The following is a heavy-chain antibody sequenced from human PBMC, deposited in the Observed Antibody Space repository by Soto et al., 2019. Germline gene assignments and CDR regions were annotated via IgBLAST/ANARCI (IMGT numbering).Heavy chain of an antibody. J-gene: IGHJ5*02. V-gene: IGHV6-1*01. CDR3: ARETGIAAAGTRFDP. Sequence: RSQTLSLTCAISGDSVSSNSAAWNWIRQSPSRGLEWLGRTYYRSKWYNDYAVSVKSRITINPDTSKNQFSLQLNSVTPEDTAVYYCARETGIAAAGTRFDPWGQGTLVTVSS. CDR1: GDSVSSNSAA. CDR2: TYYRSKWYN. D-gene: IGHD6-13*01.